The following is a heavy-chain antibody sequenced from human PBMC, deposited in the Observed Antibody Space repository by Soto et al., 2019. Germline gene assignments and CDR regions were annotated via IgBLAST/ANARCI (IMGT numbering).Heavy chain of an antibody. CDR1: GGSISSGGYY. D-gene: IGHD2-2*01. CDR2: IYYSGST. V-gene: IGHV4-31*03. CDR3: AICGASCIRTSCYGGGWFDP. J-gene: IGHJ5*02. Sequence: QVQLQESGPGLVKPSQTLSLTCTVSGGSISSGGYYWSWIRQHPGKGLEWIGYIYYSGSTYYNPSPKIRVTNSVETSKNRFSLKLSSGSAADTAVYYCAICGASCIRTSCYGGGWFDPWGQGTLVTVSS.